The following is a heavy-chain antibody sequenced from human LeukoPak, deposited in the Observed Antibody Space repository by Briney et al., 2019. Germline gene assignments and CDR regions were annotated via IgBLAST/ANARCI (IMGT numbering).Heavy chain of an antibody. J-gene: IGHJ4*02. D-gene: IGHD3-10*01. V-gene: IGHV3-30*03. Sequence: GSLRLSCAASGFTFSSSGMHWVRQAPGKGLEWVAVISYDASEKYFGDSVKGRFTISRDNSKNTLYLQMNSLRAEDTAVYYCAIVGGSVRGGPDYWGQGTLVTVSS. CDR1: GFTFSSSG. CDR2: ISYDASEK. CDR3: AIVGGSVRGGPDY.